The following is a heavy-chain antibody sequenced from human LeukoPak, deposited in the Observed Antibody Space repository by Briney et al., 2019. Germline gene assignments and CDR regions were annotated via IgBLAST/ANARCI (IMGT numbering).Heavy chain of an antibody. D-gene: IGHD3-10*01. Sequence: GGSLRLSCAASGFTFSSNYMSWVRQAPGKGLEWVSVIYNGGSTYYADSVKGRFTISRDNSKNTLYLQMNSLRAEDTAVYYCARAATWFGPNWFDPWGQGTLVTVSS. V-gene: IGHV3-53*01. J-gene: IGHJ5*02. CDR1: GFTFSSNY. CDR2: IYNGGST. CDR3: ARAATWFGPNWFDP.